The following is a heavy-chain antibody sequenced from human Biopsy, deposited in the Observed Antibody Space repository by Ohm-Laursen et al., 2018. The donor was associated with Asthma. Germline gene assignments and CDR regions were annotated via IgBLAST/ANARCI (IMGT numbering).Heavy chain of an antibody. CDR2: ISYDGSNK. Sequence: SLRLSCSASGFSFSEFVMHWVRQAPGKGLEWVAVISYDGSNKYYADSVKGRFTISRDNSKNTLYLQMNSLRAEDTAVYYCASQSSGPDFWSGYYYFDYWGQGTLVTVSS. J-gene: IGHJ4*02. D-gene: IGHD3-3*01. V-gene: IGHV3-30*03. CDR3: ASQSSGPDFWSGYYYFDY. CDR1: GFSFSEFV.